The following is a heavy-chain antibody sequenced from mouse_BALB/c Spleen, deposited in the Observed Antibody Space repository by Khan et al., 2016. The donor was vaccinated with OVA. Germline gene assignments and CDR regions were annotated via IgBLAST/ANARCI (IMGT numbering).Heavy chain of an antibody. CDR1: GYTFANYW. J-gene: IGHJ2*01. D-gene: IGHD2-1*01. CDR2: IYPGNSDT. CDR3: ARNGFGNYEIWDY. V-gene: IGHV1-5*01. Sequence: VQLQQSGTVLARPGASVRMSCKASGYTFANYWMHWVKQRPGQGLEWIGTIYPGNSDTNSNQKFSGKAKLTAVTSTSTAYMELSSLTKEDSAVYYCARNGFGNYEIWDYWGQGTTLTVSS.